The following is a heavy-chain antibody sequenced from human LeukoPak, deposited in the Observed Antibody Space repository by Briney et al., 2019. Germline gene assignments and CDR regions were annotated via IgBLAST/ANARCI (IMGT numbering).Heavy chain of an antibody. J-gene: IGHJ4*02. D-gene: IGHD5-18*01. Sequence: PGGSLRLSCAASGFTVSSNYMSWVRQAPGKGLEWVSVIYSGGSTYYADSVKGRFTISRDNSKNTLYLQMNSLRAEDTAVYYCASNIRGYSYGYYDYWGQGTLVTVSS. CDR2: IYSGGST. CDR3: ASNIRGYSYGYYDY. CDR1: GFTVSSNY. V-gene: IGHV3-53*01.